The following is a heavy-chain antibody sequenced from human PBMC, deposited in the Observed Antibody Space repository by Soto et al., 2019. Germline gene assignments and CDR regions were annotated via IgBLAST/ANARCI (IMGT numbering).Heavy chain of an antibody. CDR1: GYTFTDNY. CDR3: AAFAHYYDSSGYLDY. Sequence: SVKVSCKASGYTFTDNYIHWVRQAPGQRLEWIGWIVVGSGNTNYAQKVQERVTITRDMSTSTAYMELSSLRSEDTAVYYCAAFAHYYDSSGYLDYWGQGTLVTVSS. V-gene: IGHV1-58*02. D-gene: IGHD3-22*01. J-gene: IGHJ4*02. CDR2: IVVGSGNT.